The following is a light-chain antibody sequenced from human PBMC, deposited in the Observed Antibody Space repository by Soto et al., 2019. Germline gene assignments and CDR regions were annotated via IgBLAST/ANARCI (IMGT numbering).Light chain of an antibody. CDR1: QSISSW. V-gene: IGKV1-5*02. CDR2: DAS. Sequence: DIQMTQSPSTLSASVGDRVTIICRASQSISSWFAWYQQKPGKAPKLLIYDASSLKSGVPSRFSGSGSGTEFTLSISSLQPDDFATYYCQQYNNYPYTFGQGTKLEIK. J-gene: IGKJ2*01. CDR3: QQYNNYPYT.